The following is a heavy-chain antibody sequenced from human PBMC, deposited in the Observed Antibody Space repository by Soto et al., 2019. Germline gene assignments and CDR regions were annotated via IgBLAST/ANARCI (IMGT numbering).Heavy chain of an antibody. Sequence: QLQLQESGPGLVKPAETLSLTCTVSGGSISNSYYYWAWIRQPPGKGLEWLGSNYYSGSNHYNPSLKNRVTVSVDASKNLFSLKLRSVTAADTAVYYCARLPLVWLAGEFLEDYWGQGTLVTVSS. CDR3: ARLPLVWLAGEFLEDY. V-gene: IGHV4-39*01. J-gene: IGHJ4*02. CDR1: GGSISNSYYY. D-gene: IGHD3-3*01. CDR2: NYYSGSN.